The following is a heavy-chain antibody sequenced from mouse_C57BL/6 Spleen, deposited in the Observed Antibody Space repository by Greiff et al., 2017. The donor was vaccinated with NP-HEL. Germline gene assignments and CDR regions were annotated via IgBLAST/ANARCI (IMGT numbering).Heavy chain of an antibody. CDR3: ARDPSEWLGGMDY. Sequence: QVQLKQPGAELVRPGSSVKLSCKASGYTFTSYGMHWVKQRPIQGLEWIGNIDPSDSETHYNQKFKDKATLTVDKSSSTAYMQLSSLTSEDSAVYYCARDPSEWLGGMDYWGQGTSVTVSS. D-gene: IGHD2-2*01. CDR1: GYTFTSYG. J-gene: IGHJ4*01. V-gene: IGHV1-52*01. CDR2: IDPSDSET.